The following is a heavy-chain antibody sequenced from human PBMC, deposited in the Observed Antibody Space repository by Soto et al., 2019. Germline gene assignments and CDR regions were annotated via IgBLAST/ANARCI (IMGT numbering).Heavy chain of an antibody. Sequence: QVQLVQSGAEVKKPGSSVKVSCEASGGTFSSYAFSWVRQAPGQGPEWMGGIITRFESVNYAQKFQGRVSIPADESTRTAYMELGSLTSDDTAAYYCASGRGELVASRGYFYGMDVWGQGTTVTVSS. CDR3: ASGRGELVASRGYFYGMDV. J-gene: IGHJ6*02. CDR2: IITRFESV. CDR1: GGTFSSYA. V-gene: IGHV1-69*01. D-gene: IGHD1-1*01.